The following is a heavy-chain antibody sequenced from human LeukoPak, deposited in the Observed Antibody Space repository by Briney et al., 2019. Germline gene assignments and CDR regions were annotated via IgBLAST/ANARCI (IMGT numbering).Heavy chain of an antibody. V-gene: IGHV1-18*01. Sequence: ASVKVSCKTSGYIFTSYGISWVRQAPGQGLEWMGWISAYNGNTNYAQKLQGRVTMTTDTSTSTGYMELRSLRSDDTAVYYCARQWFYYYYYMDVWGKGTTVTISS. D-gene: IGHD3-22*01. J-gene: IGHJ6*03. CDR2: ISAYNGNT. CDR1: GYIFTSYG. CDR3: ARQWFYYYYYMDV.